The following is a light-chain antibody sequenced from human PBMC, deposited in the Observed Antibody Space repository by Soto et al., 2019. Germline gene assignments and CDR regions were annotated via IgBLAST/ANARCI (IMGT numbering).Light chain of an antibody. V-gene: IGKV3-11*01. CDR1: QSVSSY. J-gene: IGKJ1*01. Sequence: EIVLTQAPATLSFSPGEIATLSWRASQSVSSYLAWYQQKPGQAPRLLIYDASNRATGIPARFSGSGSGTDFTLTISSLEPEDFAVYYCQQRSNWPWKFGQGNKGDIK. CDR2: DAS. CDR3: QQRSNWPWK.